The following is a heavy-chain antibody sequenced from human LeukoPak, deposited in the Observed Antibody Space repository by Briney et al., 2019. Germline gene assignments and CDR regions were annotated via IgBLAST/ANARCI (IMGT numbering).Heavy chain of an antibody. CDR2: ISSSGSTV. J-gene: IGHJ4*02. V-gene: IGHV3-48*03. CDR3: ARVGDGYSVNYFDY. D-gene: IGHD5-24*01. CDR1: GFTLSSYE. Sequence: PGGSLRLSCAASGFTLSSYEMNWVRQAPGKELEWVSYISSSGSTVYYADSVKGRFTVSRDNAKNSQYLQMNSLRDEDTAMFYCARVGDGYSVNYFDYWGQGTLVTVSS.